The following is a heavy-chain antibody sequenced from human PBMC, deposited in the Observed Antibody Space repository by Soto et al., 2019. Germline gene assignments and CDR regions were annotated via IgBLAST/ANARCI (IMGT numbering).Heavy chain of an antibody. D-gene: IGHD2-21*02. CDR2: IYHSGRT. CDR1: GESLSSSSYD. V-gene: IGHV4-39*01. CDR3: ARQRTTVLTQAYFDY. Sequence: SETLSLTCIVSGESLSSSSYDWGWILQPPWRGLEGIGSIYHSGRTYYNPSLKSRVSISIDTSKNQFSLKLSSVTAADTALYYCARQRTTVLTQAYFDYWGQGALVNVSS. J-gene: IGHJ4*02.